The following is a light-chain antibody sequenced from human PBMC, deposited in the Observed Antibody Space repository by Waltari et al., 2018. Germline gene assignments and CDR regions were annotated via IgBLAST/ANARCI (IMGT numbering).Light chain of an antibody. CDR1: GSDVGGYNF. J-gene: IGLJ2*01. CDR3: TSYTSGNTLI. V-gene: IGLV2-14*01. CDR2: DVS. Sequence: HSALTQPASVSGSPGQSITISCTGTGSDVGGYNFVSWYQQHPGKAPKLMIFDVSQRPSGVSNRFSCSKSGNTASLTISGLRAEDEADYYCTSYTSGNTLIFGGGTKLTVL.